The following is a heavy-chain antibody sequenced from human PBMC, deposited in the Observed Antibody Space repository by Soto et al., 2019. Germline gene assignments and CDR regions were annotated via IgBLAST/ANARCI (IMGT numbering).Heavy chain of an antibody. CDR2: IYYSGNT. CDR3: ARIAPVMGRGFDY. D-gene: IGHD2-21*01. Sequence: TLSLTCTVSGGSINGAAYYWSWIRQPPGKGLEWIGFIYYSGNTFYNPSLKSRSAMSVDISNNQFSLTLSSVTAADSAVYYCARIAPVMGRGFDYWGQGTLVTVSS. V-gene: IGHV4-30-4*01. CDR1: GGSINGAAYY. J-gene: IGHJ4*02.